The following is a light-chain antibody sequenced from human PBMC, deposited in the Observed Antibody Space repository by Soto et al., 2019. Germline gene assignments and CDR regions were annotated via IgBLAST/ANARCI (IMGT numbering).Light chain of an antibody. CDR2: DAS. Sequence: DIQMTQSPSSLSASVGDRVTITCQASQDISNYLNWYQQKPGKAPKLLIYDASNLETGVPSRFSGSESGTDFTFTISSLQPEAIATYYCQQYDNLYTFGQGTKLEIK. J-gene: IGKJ2*01. CDR3: QQYDNLYT. V-gene: IGKV1-33*01. CDR1: QDISNY.